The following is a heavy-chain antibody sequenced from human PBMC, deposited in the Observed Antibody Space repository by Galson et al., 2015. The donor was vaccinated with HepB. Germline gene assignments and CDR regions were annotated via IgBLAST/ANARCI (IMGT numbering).Heavy chain of an antibody. Sequence: SVKVSCKASGYAFSSHTITWLRQAPGKGLECMGWISGYSGDTKYAQNFQGRVIMTADTSTSTAYMELRRLTSDDTAVYYCARVGRTSYYFDYWGQGTLVTVSS. CDR1: GYAFSSHT. D-gene: IGHD1-14*01. J-gene: IGHJ4*02. CDR3: ARVGRTSYYFDY. V-gene: IGHV1-18*01. CDR2: ISGYSGDT.